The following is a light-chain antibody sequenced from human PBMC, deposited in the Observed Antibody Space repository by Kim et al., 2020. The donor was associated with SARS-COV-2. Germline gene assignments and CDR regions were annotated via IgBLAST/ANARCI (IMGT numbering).Light chain of an antibody. CDR2: GAS. J-gene: IGKJ5*01. V-gene: IGKV3-15*01. CDR3: QQYNNWPSIT. CDR1: QSVSSN. Sequence: EIVMTQSPATLSVSPGERATLSCRASQSVSSNLAWYQHKPGQAPRLLIYGASTRATGIPGRFSGSGSGTEFTLTISSLQSEDFAVYHCQQYNNWPSITFGQGTRLEIK.